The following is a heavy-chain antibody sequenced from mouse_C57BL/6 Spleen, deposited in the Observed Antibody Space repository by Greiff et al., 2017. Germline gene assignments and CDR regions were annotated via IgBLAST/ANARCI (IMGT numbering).Heavy chain of an antibody. J-gene: IGHJ2*01. V-gene: IGHV1-64*01. CDR1: GYTFTSYW. CDR3: ARSTNWDAGYYFDY. D-gene: IGHD4-1*01. CDR2: IHPNSGST. Sequence: VQLQQPGAELVKPGASVKLSCKASGYTFTSYWMHWVKQRPGQGLEWIGMIHPNSGSTNYNEKFKSKATLTVDKSSSTASMQLSSLTSEDSAVYYCARSTNWDAGYYFDYRGQGTTLTVSS.